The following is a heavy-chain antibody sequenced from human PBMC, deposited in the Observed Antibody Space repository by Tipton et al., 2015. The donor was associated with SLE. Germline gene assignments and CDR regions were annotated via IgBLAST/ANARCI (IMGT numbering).Heavy chain of an antibody. V-gene: IGHV3-9*01. D-gene: IGHD6-13*01. CDR3: AKALGVVAAAGPDY. CDR2: ISWNSGSI. CDR1: GFTFSSYA. Sequence: SLRLSCAASGFTFSSYAMSWVRQAPGKGLEWVSGISWNSGSIGYADAVKGRFTISRDNAKNSLYLQMNSLRAEDTALYYCAKALGVVAAAGPDYWGQGTLVTVSS. J-gene: IGHJ4*02.